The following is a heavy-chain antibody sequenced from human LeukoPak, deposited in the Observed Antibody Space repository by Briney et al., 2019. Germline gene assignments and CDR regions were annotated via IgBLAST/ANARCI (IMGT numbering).Heavy chain of an antibody. CDR1: GFTFSNYE. J-gene: IGHJ4*02. Sequence: PGGSLRLSRAASGFTFSNYEMNWVRQAPGKGLEWVSFISSSGILIYYADSVKGRFTISRDNGKNSLFLQMDSLRVEDTAVYYCAKVSGSGWHFDHWGQGTLVTVSS. CDR3: AKVSGSGWHFDH. CDR2: ISSSGILI. V-gene: IGHV3-48*03. D-gene: IGHD6-19*01.